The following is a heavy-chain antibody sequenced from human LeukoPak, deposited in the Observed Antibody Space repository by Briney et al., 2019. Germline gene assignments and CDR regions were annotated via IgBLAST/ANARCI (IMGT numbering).Heavy chain of an antibody. CDR1: GFTFDDYA. V-gene: IGHV3-9*01. CDR2: ISWNSGSI. D-gene: IGHD3-22*01. CDR3: AKDISYDSSAFDY. J-gene: IGHJ4*02. Sequence: GRSLRLPCAASGFTFDDYAMHWVRQAPGKGLEWVSGISWNSGSIGYADSVKGRFTISRDNAKNSLYLQMNSLRAEDTALYYCAKDISYDSSAFDYWGQGTLVTVSS.